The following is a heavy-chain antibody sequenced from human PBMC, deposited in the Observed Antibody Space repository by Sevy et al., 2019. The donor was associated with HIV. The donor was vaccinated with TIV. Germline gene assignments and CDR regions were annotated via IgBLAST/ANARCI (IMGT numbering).Heavy chain of an antibody. CDR1: GFTFSSYS. D-gene: IGHD3-10*01. Sequence: GGSLRLSCAASGFTFSSYSMNWVRQAPGKGLEWDSSISSSSSYIYYADSVKGRFTISRDNAKNSLYLQMNSLRAEDTAVYYCARQRRFGEFDYWGQGTLVTVSS. V-gene: IGHV3-21*01. J-gene: IGHJ4*02. CDR2: ISSSSSYI. CDR3: ARQRRFGEFDY.